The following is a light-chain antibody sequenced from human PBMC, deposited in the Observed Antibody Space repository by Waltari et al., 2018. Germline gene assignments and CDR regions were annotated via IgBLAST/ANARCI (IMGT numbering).Light chain of an antibody. J-gene: IGLJ2*01. V-gene: IGLV2-14*03. CDR3: SSYTSSNTLV. CDR2: DIS. Sequence: WCQRRCGKAAKPVMYDISKRLSGVVDRVTGSGSGNTACLTISGLQAEDEADYYCSSYTSSNTLVFGGGTKLTV.